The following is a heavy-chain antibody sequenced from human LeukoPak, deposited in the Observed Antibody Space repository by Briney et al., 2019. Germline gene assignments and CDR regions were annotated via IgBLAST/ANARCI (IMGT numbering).Heavy chain of an antibody. CDR1: GGSISSYH. CDR3: ARVVGSGWYYFDY. CDR2: IYYSGST. J-gene: IGHJ4*02. D-gene: IGHD6-19*01. Sequence: SETLSLTCTVSGGSISSYHWSWIRQPPGKGLEWIGYIYYSGSTNYNPSLKSRVTMSVDTSKNRFSLKLSSVTAADTAVYYCARVVGSGWYYFDYWGQGTPVTVSS. V-gene: IGHV4-59*12.